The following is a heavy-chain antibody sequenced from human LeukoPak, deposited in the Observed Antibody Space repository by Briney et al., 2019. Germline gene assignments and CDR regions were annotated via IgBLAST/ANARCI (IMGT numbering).Heavy chain of an antibody. Sequence: ASEKVSCKASGYTFTSYDINWVRQATGQGLEWMGWMNPNSGNTGYAQKFQGRVTMTRNTSISTAYMELSSLRSEDTAVYYCARGLDCSGGSCYRGGYYYYGMDVWGQGTTVTVSS. V-gene: IGHV1-8*01. D-gene: IGHD2-15*01. CDR3: ARGLDCSGGSCYRGGYYYYGMDV. CDR2: MNPNSGNT. CDR1: GYTFTSYD. J-gene: IGHJ6*02.